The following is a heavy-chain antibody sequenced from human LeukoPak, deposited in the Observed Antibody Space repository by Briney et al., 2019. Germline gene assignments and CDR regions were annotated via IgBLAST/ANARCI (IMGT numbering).Heavy chain of an antibody. V-gene: IGHV3-21*01. J-gene: IGHJ4*02. CDR3: AVDLGALFDY. Sequence: PGGSLRLSCAASGFTFSSYSMNWVRQAPGKGLEWVSSISSSSSYIYYADSVKGRFTISRDNAKNSLYLQMNSMRAEDTAVYYCAVDLGALFDYWGQGTLVTVSS. CDR1: GFTFSSYS. CDR2: ISSSSSYI. D-gene: IGHD5-12*01.